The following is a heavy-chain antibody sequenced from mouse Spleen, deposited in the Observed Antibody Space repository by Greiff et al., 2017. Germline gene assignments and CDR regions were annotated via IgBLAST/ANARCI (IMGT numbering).Heavy chain of an antibody. V-gene: IGHV5-17*02. CDR1: GFTFSSFG. D-gene: IGHD3-2*01. CDR2: ISSGSSTI. J-gene: IGHJ3*01. Sequence: EVQGVESGGGLVQPGGSRKLSCAASGFTFSSFGMHWVRQAPEKGLEWVAYISSGSSTIYYADTVKGRFTISRDNPKNTLFLQMTSLRSEDTAMYYCALDSSGSAYWGQGTLVTVSA. CDR3: ALDSSGSAY.